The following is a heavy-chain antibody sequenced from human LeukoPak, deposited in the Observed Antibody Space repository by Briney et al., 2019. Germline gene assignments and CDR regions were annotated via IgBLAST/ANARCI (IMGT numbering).Heavy chain of an antibody. J-gene: IGHJ4*02. D-gene: IGHD5-18*01. CDR1: GFTFNYYG. CDR2: IKKDGSEK. V-gene: IGHV3-7*01. CDR3: ARDLSGVTGYTYGRGIDY. Sequence: GGSLRLSCAASGFTFNYYGMHWVRQAPGKGLEWVANIKKDGSEKYYVDSVKGRFTISRDNAKTSLYLQMNSLRAEDTAVYYCARDLSGVTGYTYGRGIDYWGQGTLVTVSS.